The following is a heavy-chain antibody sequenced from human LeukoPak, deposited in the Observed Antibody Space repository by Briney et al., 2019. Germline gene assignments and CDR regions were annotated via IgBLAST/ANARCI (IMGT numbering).Heavy chain of an antibody. D-gene: IGHD3-10*01. J-gene: IGHJ4*02. V-gene: IGHV3-7*05. CDR3: ASQFSRGY. CDR2: INLDGSGE. CDR1: GFTFSNYW. Sequence: GGSLRLSCAVSGFTFSNYWMSWVRQAPGKGLEWVASINLDGSGESYVDSVKGRFTISRDNAKNSLYLQMKSLRAEDTAVYYCASQFSRGYWGQGTLVTVSS.